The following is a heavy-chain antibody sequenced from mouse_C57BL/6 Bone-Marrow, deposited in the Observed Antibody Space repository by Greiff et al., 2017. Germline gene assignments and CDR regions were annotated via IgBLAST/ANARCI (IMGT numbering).Heavy chain of an antibody. CDR2: IYPRDGST. V-gene: IGHV1-85*01. J-gene: IGHJ3*01. CDR3: ARSFGYGWFAY. Sequence: VQLQQSGPELVKPGASVKLSCKASGYTFTSYDINWVKQRPGQGLEWIGWIYPRDGSTKYNEKFKGKATLTVDPSSSTAYMELHSLTSADSAVYFCARSFGYGWFAYWGQGTLVTVSA. CDR1: GYTFTSYD. D-gene: IGHD2-2*01.